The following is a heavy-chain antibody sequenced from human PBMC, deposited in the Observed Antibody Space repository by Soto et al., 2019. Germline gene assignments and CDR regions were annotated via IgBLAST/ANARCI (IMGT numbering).Heavy chain of an antibody. Sequence: GGSLRLSCAASGFTFSSYWMSWVRQAPGKGLEWVANIKQDGSEKYYVDSVKGRFTISRDNAKNSLYLQMNSLRAEDTAVYYCARVRGYSYGKTIDYWGQGTLVTVSS. V-gene: IGHV3-7*01. J-gene: IGHJ4*02. D-gene: IGHD5-18*01. CDR2: IKQDGSEK. CDR1: GFTFSSYW. CDR3: ARVRGYSYGKTIDY.